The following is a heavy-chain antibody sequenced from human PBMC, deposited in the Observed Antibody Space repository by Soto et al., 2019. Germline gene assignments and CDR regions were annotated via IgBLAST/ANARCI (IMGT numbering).Heavy chain of an antibody. J-gene: IGHJ4*02. Sequence: NPSETLSLTCTVSNGSISGYYWSWIRQPPGKGLEWIGYVYYTGSTNYNPSLKSRVTISVDTSKNHISLMLTSVTAADTAMYYCARSVPPRWLQFGYWGQGALVTVSS. V-gene: IGHV4-59*01. CDR1: NGSISGYY. D-gene: IGHD5-12*01. CDR2: VYYTGST. CDR3: ARSVPPRWLQFGY.